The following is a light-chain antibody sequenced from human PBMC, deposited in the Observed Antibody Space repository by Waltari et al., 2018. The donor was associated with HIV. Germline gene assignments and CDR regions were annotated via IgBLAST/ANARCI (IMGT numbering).Light chain of an antibody. Sequence: EIVLTQSPDTLSVSPGERVTLTCRASQRVDSNFDWYKQNPGQAPRLLIFGTTSRAAGIPARISGRGSETESTLTISSLQSEDFAVYYCQQYKSWPWTFGQGTKVEVK. CDR3: QQYKSWPWT. CDR2: GTT. CDR1: QRVDSN. J-gene: IGKJ1*01. V-gene: IGKV3-15*01.